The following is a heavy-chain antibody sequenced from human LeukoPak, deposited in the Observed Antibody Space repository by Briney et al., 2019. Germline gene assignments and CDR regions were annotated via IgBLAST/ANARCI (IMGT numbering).Heavy chain of an antibody. CDR1: GFTLSSYG. CDR3: AKDSYGMDV. CDR2: ISYDGSNK. Sequence: TGGSLRLSCAAYGFTLSSYGMHWVRQAPAKGLERVAVISYDGSNKYYADSVKGRFTISRDNSKNTLYLQMNSLRAEDTAVYYCAKDSYGMDVWGQGTTVTVSS. J-gene: IGHJ6*02. V-gene: IGHV3-30*18.